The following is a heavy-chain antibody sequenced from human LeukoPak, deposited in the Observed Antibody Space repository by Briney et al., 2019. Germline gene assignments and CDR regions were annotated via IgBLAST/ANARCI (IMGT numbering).Heavy chain of an antibody. CDR3: ARINFGLAFYYYYYMDV. J-gene: IGHJ6*03. CDR2: IYYSGST. D-gene: IGHD3-16*01. CDR1: GGSISSRSYY. Sequence: SETLSLTCTVSGGSISSRSYYWGWIRQPPGKGLEWIGSIYYSGSTYYNPSLKSRVTISVDTSKNQFSLKLSSVTAADTAVYYCARINFGLAFYYYYYMDVWGKGTTVTVSS. V-gene: IGHV4-39*07.